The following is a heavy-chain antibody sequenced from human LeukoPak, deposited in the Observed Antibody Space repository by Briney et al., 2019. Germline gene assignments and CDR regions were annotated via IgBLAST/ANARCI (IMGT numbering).Heavy chain of an antibody. CDR3: AKDQGYSGSYYVLDY. CDR1: GFTFSSYG. Sequence: GGSLRLSCAASGFTFSSYGMHWVRQAPGKGLEWVAFIRYDGSNKYYADSVKGRFTISRDNSKNTLYLQMNSLRAEDTAVYYCAKDQGYSGSYYVLDYWGQGTLVTVSS. V-gene: IGHV3-30*02. D-gene: IGHD1-26*01. J-gene: IGHJ4*02. CDR2: IRYDGSNK.